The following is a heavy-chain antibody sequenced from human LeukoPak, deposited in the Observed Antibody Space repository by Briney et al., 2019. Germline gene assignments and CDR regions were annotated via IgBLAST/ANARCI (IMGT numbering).Heavy chain of an antibody. V-gene: IGHV3-23*01. CDR1: GVTFSSYA. J-gene: IGHJ4*02. CDR2: ISGSGGST. Sequence: PGGSLRLSCAASGVTFSSYAMSWVRQAPGKGLEWVSAISGSGGSTYYADSVKGRFTISRDNSKNTLYLQMNSLRAEDTAVYYCAKTYAPHPYPYYFDYWGQGTLVTVSS. CDR3: AKTYAPHPYPYYFDY.